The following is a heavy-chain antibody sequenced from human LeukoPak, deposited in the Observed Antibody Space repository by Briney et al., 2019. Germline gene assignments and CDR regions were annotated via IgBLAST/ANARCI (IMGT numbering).Heavy chain of an antibody. CDR3: ARDSKYDSTGHTP. D-gene: IGHD3-22*01. J-gene: IGHJ5*02. Sequence: KPSETLSLTCTVSGGSISSYYWSWIRQSAGKGLEWIGRISSSGSTNYNPSLKSRVTMSVDPSKNQISLKVNSVTAADTAVYYCARDSKYDSTGHTPWGQGYLVTVSS. CDR2: ISSSGST. CDR1: GGSISSYY. V-gene: IGHV4-4*07.